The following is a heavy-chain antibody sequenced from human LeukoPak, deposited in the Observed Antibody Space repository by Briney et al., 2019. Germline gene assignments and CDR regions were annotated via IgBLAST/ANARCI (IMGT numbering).Heavy chain of an antibody. CDR1: GGSISSYF. J-gene: IGHJ3*02. CDR3: ARVLDLSKRGRDAFDI. D-gene: IGHD3-16*01. CDR2: AYYSWST. V-gene: IGHV4-59*12. Sequence: SETLSLTCTVSGGSISSYFWSWIRQPPGKGLEWIGYAYYSWSTHYKPSLKSRVPISVDTSKKQFSLKLSTATAADTAVYYCARVLDLSKRGRDAFDIWGQGTMVTVGS.